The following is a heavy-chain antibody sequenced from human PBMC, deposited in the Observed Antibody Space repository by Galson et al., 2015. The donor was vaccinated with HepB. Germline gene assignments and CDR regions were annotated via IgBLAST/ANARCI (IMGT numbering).Heavy chain of an antibody. J-gene: IGHJ5*02. CDR2: ISYDGSNK. V-gene: IGHV3-30*03. Sequence: SLRLSCAASGFTFSSYGMHWVRQAPGKGLEWVAVISYDGSNKYYADSVKGRFTISRDNAKNTLYLQMNSLRAEDTAVYYCARDEKTLLWFGENNWFDPWGQGTLVTVSS. CDR3: ARDEKTLLWFGENNWFDP. D-gene: IGHD3-10*01. CDR1: GFTFSSYG.